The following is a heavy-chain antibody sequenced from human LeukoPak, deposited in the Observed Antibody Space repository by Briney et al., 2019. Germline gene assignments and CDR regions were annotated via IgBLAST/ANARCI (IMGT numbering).Heavy chain of an antibody. J-gene: IGHJ4*02. CDR1: GFTFSSYS. V-gene: IGHV3-48*04. CDR3: ARAGYDYVWGSWDY. D-gene: IGHD3-16*01. Sequence: GGSLRLSCAASGFTFSSYSMNWVRQAPGKGLEWVSYISSSSSTIYYADSVKGRFTISRDNAKNSLYLQMNSLRAEDTAVYYCARAGYDYVWGSWDYWGQGALVTVSS. CDR2: ISSSSSTI.